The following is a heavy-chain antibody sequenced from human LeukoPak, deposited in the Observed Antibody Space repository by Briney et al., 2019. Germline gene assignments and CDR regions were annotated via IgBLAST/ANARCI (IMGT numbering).Heavy chain of an antibody. CDR1: GYTFTGYC. Sequence: ASVKVSCKASGYTFTGYCMHGVRQAPGQGLEWMGWINPNSGGTNYAQKFQGWVTMTRDTSISTAYMELSRLRSDDTAVYYCARDRPIAAAGLANYYYYGMDVWGKGTTVTVSS. D-gene: IGHD6-13*01. V-gene: IGHV1-2*04. CDR2: INPNSGGT. J-gene: IGHJ6*04. CDR3: ARDRPIAAAGLANYYYYGMDV.